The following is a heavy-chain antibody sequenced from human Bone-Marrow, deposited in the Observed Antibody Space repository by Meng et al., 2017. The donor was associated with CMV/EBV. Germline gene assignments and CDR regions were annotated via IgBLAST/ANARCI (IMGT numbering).Heavy chain of an antibody. CDR1: GYTFTSYD. CDR2: MNPNSGNT. CDR3: ARGGFGDCSSTSCFFYYYYYGMDV. J-gene: IGHJ6*02. V-gene: IGHV1-8*01. D-gene: IGHD2-2*01. Sequence: ASVKVSCKASGYTFTSYDINWVRQATGQGLEWMGWMNPNSGNTGYAQKFQGRVTMTRNTSISTAYMELSSLRSEDTAVYYCARGGFGDCSSTSCFFYYYYYGMDVWGQGTTVPVSS.